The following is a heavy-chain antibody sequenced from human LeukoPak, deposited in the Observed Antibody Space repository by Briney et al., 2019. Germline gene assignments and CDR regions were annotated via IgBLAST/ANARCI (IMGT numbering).Heavy chain of an antibody. CDR2: INHSGST. CDR3: ARGGFIAAAGGAWFDP. J-gene: IGHJ5*02. D-gene: IGHD6-13*01. V-gene: IGHV4-34*01. Sequence: SETLSLTCAVYGGSFSGYYWSWIRQPPGKGLEWIGEINHSGSTNYNPSLKSRVTISEDTSKNQFSLKLSSVTAADTAVYYCARGGFIAAAGGAWFDPWGQGTLVTVSS. CDR1: GGSFSGYY.